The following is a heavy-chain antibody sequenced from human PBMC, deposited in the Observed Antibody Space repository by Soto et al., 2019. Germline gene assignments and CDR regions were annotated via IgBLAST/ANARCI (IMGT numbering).Heavy chain of an antibody. CDR2: IYWDDDR. CDR3: AHTQLTTGANAFVV. D-gene: IGHD1-1*01. J-gene: IGHJ3*01. Sequence: QITLKESGPTLVKPTQVLTLTCSFSGFSLSTLGAGVGWVRQPPGKALEWLALIYWDDDRQYSPSLKTRLTITKDTSKNQVVLTLTNMDPVDTGTYFCAHTQLTTGANAFVVWGQGTIVTVSS. V-gene: IGHV2-5*02. CDR1: GFSLSTLGAG.